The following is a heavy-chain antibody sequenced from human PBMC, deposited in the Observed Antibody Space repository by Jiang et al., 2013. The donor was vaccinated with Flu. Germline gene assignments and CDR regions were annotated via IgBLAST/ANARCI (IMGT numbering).Heavy chain of an antibody. D-gene: IGHD2-2*01. Sequence: WVRQVPGQGLEWMGGIIPMFGTSDSAQKFQGRVTFTADESTKTAYMELSSLTSQDTAIYFCAREGTFCAGSSCPGAFDYWGQGTRVTVSS. V-gene: IGHV1-69*01. J-gene: IGHJ4*02. CDR3: AREGTFCAGSSCPGAFDY. CDR2: IIPMFGTS.